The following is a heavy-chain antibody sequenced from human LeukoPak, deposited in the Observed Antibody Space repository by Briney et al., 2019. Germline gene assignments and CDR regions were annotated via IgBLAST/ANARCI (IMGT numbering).Heavy chain of an antibody. Sequence: SETLSLTCTVSGHSISSGYYWGWIRQPPGKGLEWIGSIYHSGSTYYNPSLKSRVTISVDTSKNQFSLKLSSVTAADTAVYYCAKFIAAGAFDIWGQGTMVTVSS. V-gene: IGHV4-38-2*02. CDR1: GHSISSGYY. D-gene: IGHD6-13*01. CDR3: AKFIAAGAFDI. CDR2: IYHSGST. J-gene: IGHJ3*02.